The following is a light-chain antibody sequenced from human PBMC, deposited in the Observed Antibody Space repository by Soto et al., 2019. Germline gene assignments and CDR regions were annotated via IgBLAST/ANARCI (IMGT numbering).Light chain of an antibody. J-gene: IGLJ2*01. CDR3: QVWDSSSDVV. CDR2: YDS. CDR1: NIGSKG. Sequence: SSELTQPPSVSVAPGKTARITCGGNNIGSKGVHWYQRKPGQAPVLVIYYDSDRPSGIPERFSGSNSGNTATLTISRVEAGDEADYYCQVWDSSSDVVFGGGTKVTVL. V-gene: IGLV3-21*04.